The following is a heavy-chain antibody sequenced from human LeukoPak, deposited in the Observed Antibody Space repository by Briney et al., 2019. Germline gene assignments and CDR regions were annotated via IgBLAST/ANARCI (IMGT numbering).Heavy chain of an antibody. CDR3: AKDSGTTVTPYYFDY. D-gene: IGHD4-17*01. J-gene: IGHJ4*02. V-gene: IGHV3-43*01. CDR1: GFTFDDYT. CDR2: ISWDGGST. Sequence: GGSLRLSCAASGFTFDDYTMHWVRQAPGKGLEWVSLISWDGGSTYYADSVKGRFTTSRDNSKNSLYLQMNSLRTEDTALYYCAKDSGTTVTPYYFDYWGQGTLVTVSS.